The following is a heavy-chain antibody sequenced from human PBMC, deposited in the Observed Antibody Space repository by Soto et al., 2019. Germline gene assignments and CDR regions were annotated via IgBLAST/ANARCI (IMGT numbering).Heavy chain of an antibody. V-gene: IGHV1-18*01. CDR3: ARDSRYCSGGSRNLDY. CDR1: GYTFTSYG. Sequence: QVQLVQSGAEVKKPGASVKVSCKASGYTFTSYGISWVRQAPGQGLEWMGWISAYNGNTNYAQKPQGRVTMTTDTXTXXADMELRSLRSDDTAVYYCARDSRYCSGGSRNLDYWGQGTLVTVSS. CDR2: ISAYNGNT. D-gene: IGHD2-15*01. J-gene: IGHJ4*02.